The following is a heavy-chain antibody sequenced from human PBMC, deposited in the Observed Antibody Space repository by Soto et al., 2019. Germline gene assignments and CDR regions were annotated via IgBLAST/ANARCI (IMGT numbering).Heavy chain of an antibody. CDR2: INHSGST. D-gene: IGHD3-3*01. CDR3: ARVSLRVTILGVVIARPADAFDI. V-gene: IGHV4-34*01. Sequence: QVQLQQWGAGLLKPSETLSLTCAVYGGSFSGYYWSWIRQPPGKGLEWIGEINHSGSTNYNPSLKSRVTISVDTSKNQFSLKLSSVTAADTAVYYCARVSLRVTILGVVIARPADAFDIWVQGTMVTVSS. CDR1: GGSFSGYY. J-gene: IGHJ3*02.